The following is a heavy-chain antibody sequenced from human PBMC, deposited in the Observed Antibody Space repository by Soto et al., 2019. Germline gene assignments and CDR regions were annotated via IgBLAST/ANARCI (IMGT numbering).Heavy chain of an antibody. V-gene: IGHV3-48*02. D-gene: IGHD3-16*01. Sequence: GSLRLSCAASGFTFSDYSMNWVRQAPGKGLEWVSYISGTSSTMYYADSVKGRFTISRDSAKNSLYLQMNSLRDEDTAVYYCAREGVVSARLDPWGQGTLVTVSS. CDR3: AREGVVSARLDP. CDR1: GFTFSDYS. J-gene: IGHJ5*02. CDR2: ISGTSSTM.